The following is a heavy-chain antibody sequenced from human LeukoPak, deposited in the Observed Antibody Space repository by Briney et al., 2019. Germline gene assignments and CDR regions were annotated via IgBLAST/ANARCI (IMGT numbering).Heavy chain of an antibody. J-gene: IGHJ4*02. D-gene: IGHD2-2*01. CDR2: INHSGNT. CDR1: GGSLSGYY. CDR3: ARGRGTSCYGY. V-gene: IGHV4-34*01. Sequence: PSETLSLTCAVYGGSLSGYYWSWIRQPPGKGLEWIGEINHSGNTNYNPSLKSRVTISVDTSKNQLSLQLSSVTAADTAVYYCARGRGTSCYGYWGQGTLVTVSS.